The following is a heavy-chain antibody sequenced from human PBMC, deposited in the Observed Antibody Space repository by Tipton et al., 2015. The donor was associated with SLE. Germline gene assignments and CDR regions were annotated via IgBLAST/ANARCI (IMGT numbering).Heavy chain of an antibody. CDR1: GSILSTYV. Sequence: SLRLSCAASGSILSTYVIHWVRQAPGKGLEWVSAISVDGIGKYYADSVKGRFTISRDNSKNTVSLEVNSLTLEDTAVYYCATEGGSSPRAGYFDSWGQGTPVTVSS. D-gene: IGHD3-16*01. J-gene: IGHJ4*02. V-gene: IGHV3-30*03. CDR2: ISVDGIGK. CDR3: ATEGGSSPRAGYFDS.